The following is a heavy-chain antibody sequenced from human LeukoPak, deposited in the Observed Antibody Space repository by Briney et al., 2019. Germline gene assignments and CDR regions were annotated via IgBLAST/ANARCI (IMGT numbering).Heavy chain of an antibody. V-gene: IGHV4-59*01. Sequence: PSETLSLTCTVSGGSISNYYWNWIRQPPGKGLELIGYIYYSGTTNYNPSLKSRVSMSVDTSKNQFSLKLSSVTAADTAVYYCARDTRAPYSGTFYSSISDAFAIWGQGTMVTVSS. D-gene: IGHD1-26*01. J-gene: IGHJ3*02. CDR3: ARDTRAPYSGTFYSSISDAFAI. CDR1: GGSISNYY. CDR2: IYYSGTT.